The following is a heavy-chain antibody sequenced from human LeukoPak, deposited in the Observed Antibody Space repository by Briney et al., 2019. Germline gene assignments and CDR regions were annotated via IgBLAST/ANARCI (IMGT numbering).Heavy chain of an antibody. J-gene: IGHJ6*03. V-gene: IGHV3-21*01. Sequence: PGGSLRLSCAASGFTFSSYSMNWVRQAPGKGLEWVSSISSSSSYIYYADSVKGRFTISRDNAKNSLYLQMNSLRAEDTAVYYCARGGSGSYPYYNMDVRGKGTTVTISS. CDR2: ISSSSSYI. CDR1: GFTFSSYS. CDR3: ARGGSGSYPYYNMDV. D-gene: IGHD3-10*01.